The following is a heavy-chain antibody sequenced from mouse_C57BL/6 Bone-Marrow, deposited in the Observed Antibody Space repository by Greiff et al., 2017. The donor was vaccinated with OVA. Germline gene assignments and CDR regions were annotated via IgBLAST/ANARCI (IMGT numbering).Heavy chain of an antibody. Sequence: VKLVEPGAELVRPGASVTLSCKASGYTFTDYEMHWVKQTPVHGLEWIGAIDPETGGTAYNQKFKGKAILTADKSSRTAYMELRSLASEDSAVDCCTRGYSDGCAMGYWGQGTSVTVSS. J-gene: IGHJ4*01. CDR3: TRGYSDGCAMGY. CDR2: IDPETGGT. CDR1: GYTFTDYE. D-gene: IGHD2-12*01. V-gene: IGHV1-15*01.